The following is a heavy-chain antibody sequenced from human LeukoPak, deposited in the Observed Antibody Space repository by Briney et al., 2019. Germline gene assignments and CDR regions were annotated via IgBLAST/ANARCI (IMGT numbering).Heavy chain of an antibody. CDR1: GFTFSNYW. V-gene: IGHV3-74*01. CDR2: INRDGSTT. CDR3: ARDKKSGESSEIDY. D-gene: IGHD3-10*01. Sequence: PGGPLRLSCAAPGFTFSNYWVPWVRQAPGKGLVWVSRINRDGSTTNYADSVKGRFTVSRDNAKNTLNLQMNSLRAEDTAVYYCARDKKSGESSEIDYWGQGTLVTVSS. J-gene: IGHJ4*02.